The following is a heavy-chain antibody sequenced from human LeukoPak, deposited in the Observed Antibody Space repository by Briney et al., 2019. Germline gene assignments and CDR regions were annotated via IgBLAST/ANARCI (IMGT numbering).Heavy chain of an antibody. D-gene: IGHD6-19*01. CDR3: ARHRGSYSSGPKNVDY. Sequence: SETLSLTCTVSGGSISRYYWSWIRQPPGKGLEWIGYIYYSGSTYYNPSLKSRVTISVDTSKNQFSLKLSSVTAADTAVYYCARHRGSYSSGPKNVDYWGQGTLVTVSS. V-gene: IGHV4-59*04. CDR2: IYYSGST. J-gene: IGHJ4*02. CDR1: GGSISRYY.